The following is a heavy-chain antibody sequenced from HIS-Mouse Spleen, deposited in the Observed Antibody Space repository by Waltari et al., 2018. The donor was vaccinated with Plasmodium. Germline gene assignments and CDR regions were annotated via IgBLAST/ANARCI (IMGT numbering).Heavy chain of an antibody. D-gene: IGHD6-13*01. V-gene: IGHV4-59*08. CDR3: ARHRYSSSWYSY. CDR1: GGSISRYY. J-gene: IGHJ4*02. Sequence: QVQLQESGPGLVKPSETLSLTCTVSGGSISRYYWSWIRQPPGKGLEWIGYIYYSGSTNYNPSLKSRVTISVDTSKNQFSLKLSSVTAADTAVYYCARHRYSSSWYSYWGQGTLVTVSS. CDR2: IYYSGST.